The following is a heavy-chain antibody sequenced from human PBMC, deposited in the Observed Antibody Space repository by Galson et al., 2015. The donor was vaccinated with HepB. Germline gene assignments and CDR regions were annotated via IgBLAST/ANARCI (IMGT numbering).Heavy chain of an antibody. D-gene: IGHD1-26*01. CDR3: ARSGGGSYNQDAFDI. J-gene: IGHJ3*02. Sequence: SLRLSCAASGFTFSDYYMSWIRQAPGKGLEWVSYISSSSSYTNYADSVKGRFTISRDNAKNSLYLQMNSLRAEDTAVYYCARSGGGSYNQDAFDIWGQGTMVTVSS. CDR2: ISSSSSYT. V-gene: IGHV3-11*06. CDR1: GFTFSDYY.